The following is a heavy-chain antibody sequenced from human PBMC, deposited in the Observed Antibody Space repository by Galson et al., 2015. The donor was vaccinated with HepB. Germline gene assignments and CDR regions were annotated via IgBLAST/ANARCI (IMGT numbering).Heavy chain of an antibody. D-gene: IGHD1-26*01. V-gene: IGHV1-46*03. CDR3: AGKYSGSKNWFDP. CDR2: INPSGGST. Sequence: SVKVSCKASGYTFTSYYMHWVRQAPGQGLEWMGIINPSGGSTSYAQKFQGRVTMTRDTSTSTVYMELSSLISEDTAVYYCAGKYSGSKNWFDPWGQGTLVTVSS. J-gene: IGHJ5*02. CDR1: GYTFTSYY.